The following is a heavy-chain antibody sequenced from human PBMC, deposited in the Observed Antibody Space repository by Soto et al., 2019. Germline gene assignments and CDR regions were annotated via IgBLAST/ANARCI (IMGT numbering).Heavy chain of an antibody. CDR3: VRDRGRDGTNTF. D-gene: IGHD2-15*01. CDR1: GFTLITYW. J-gene: IGHJ3*01. CDR2: IKEDGSES. V-gene: IGHV3-7*04. Sequence: EVQLVESGGGLVQPGGSLRLSCAASGFTLITYWMSWARQAPGKGLEWVGNIKEDGSESYFVDSVKGRFTISRDNARNLLYLQMNSLRDEDTAMYYCVRDRGRDGTNTFWGRGTMVTVSS.